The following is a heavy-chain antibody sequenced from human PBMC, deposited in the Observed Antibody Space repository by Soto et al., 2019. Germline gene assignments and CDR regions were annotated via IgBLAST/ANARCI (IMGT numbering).Heavy chain of an antibody. Sequence: ASVKVSCKASGYTFTSYYMHWVRQAPGQGLEWMGIINPSGGSTSYAQKFQGRVTMTRDTSTSTVYMELSSLRSEDTAVYYCARDRYGQWLTHNWFDPWGQGTLVTV. CDR2: INPSGGST. V-gene: IGHV1-46*01. CDR1: GYTFTSYY. J-gene: IGHJ5*02. CDR3: ARDRYGQWLTHNWFDP. D-gene: IGHD6-19*01.